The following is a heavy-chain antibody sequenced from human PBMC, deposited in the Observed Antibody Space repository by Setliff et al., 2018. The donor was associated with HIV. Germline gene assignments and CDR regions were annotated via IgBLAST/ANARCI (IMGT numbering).Heavy chain of an antibody. CDR3: ARTRYYYYSSDRYLVIDS. D-gene: IGHD3-22*01. V-gene: IGHV4-59*01. J-gene: IGHJ5*01. Sequence: NPSETLSLTCSVSGVSINTYYWSWIRQPPGKCQEWFGYIYNGGNTHYNPSPESRVSMSLDTSKNQFSLKLTSVTAADTAAYFCARTRYYYYSSDRYLVIDSWGPGTLVTVS. CDR1: GVSINTYY. CDR2: IYNGGNT.